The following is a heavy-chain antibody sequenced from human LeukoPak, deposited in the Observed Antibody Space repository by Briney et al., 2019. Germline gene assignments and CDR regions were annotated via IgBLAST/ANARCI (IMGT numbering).Heavy chain of an antibody. CDR2: ISYDGSNK. Sequence: PGRSLRLSCAASGFTFSSYGMHWVRQAPGKGLEWVAVISYDGSNKYYADSVKGRFTISRDNSKNTLYLQMNSLRAEDTAVYYCARDDIGSPYGDSSSWVDYWGQGTLVTVSS. J-gene: IGHJ4*02. CDR3: ARDDIGSPYGDSSSWVDY. V-gene: IGHV3-30*03. D-gene: IGHD6-13*01. CDR1: GFTFSSYG.